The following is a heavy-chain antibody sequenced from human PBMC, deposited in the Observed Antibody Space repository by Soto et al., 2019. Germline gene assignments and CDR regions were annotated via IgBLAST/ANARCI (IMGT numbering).Heavy chain of an antibody. CDR1: GGPYNSFA. CDR2: IIPVFGTA. J-gene: IGHJ6*02. D-gene: IGHD3-10*01. Sequence: ASVKVSCKGSGGPYNSFAISWVRQAPGQGLEWIGGIIPVFGTATYAQKFKGRVTITAEESTSTAYMELSSLTSEDTAVYYCARFLGGAXSYYDGQDYNYYNGMDVWGQGTTVTVSS. V-gene: IGHV1-69*13. CDR3: ARFLGGAXSYYDGQDYNYYNGMDV.